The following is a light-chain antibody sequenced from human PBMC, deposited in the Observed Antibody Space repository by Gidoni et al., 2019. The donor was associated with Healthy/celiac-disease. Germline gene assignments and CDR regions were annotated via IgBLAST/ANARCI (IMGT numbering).Light chain of an antibody. V-gene: IGLV2-14*01. J-gene: IGLJ2*01. Sequence: QSALTQPASVSGYPGQSITISCTGTSSDVGGYNYVSWYQQHPGKAPKLMIYEVSNRPSGVSNRFSGSKSGNTASLTSSGLQAEDEADYYCSSYTSSITYVVFGGGTKLTVL. CDR1: SSDVGGYNY. CDR2: EVS. CDR3: SSYTSSITYVV.